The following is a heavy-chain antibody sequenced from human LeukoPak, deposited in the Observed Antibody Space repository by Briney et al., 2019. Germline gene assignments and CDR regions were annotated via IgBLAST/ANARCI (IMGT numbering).Heavy chain of an antibody. CDR3: AKGGYFHYFDY. J-gene: IGHJ4*02. CDR2: ISGSGGST. V-gene: IGHV3-23*01. D-gene: IGHD5-12*01. Sequence: GGSMRLSCAASGFTFSSYGMSWVRQAPGKGLEWVSAISGSGGSTYYADSVKGRFTISRDNSKNTLYLQMNSLRAEDTAVYYCAKGGYFHYFDYWGQGTLVTVSS. CDR1: GFTFSSYG.